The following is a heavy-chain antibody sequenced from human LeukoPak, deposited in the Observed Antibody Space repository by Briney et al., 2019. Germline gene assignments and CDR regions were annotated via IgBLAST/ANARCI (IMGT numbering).Heavy chain of an antibody. CDR2: ISVSGDNT. CDR3: ARCTTWNTHYPLDS. D-gene: IGHD1-1*01. V-gene: IGHV3-23*01. J-gene: IGHJ5*01. Sequence: GGSLRLSCAASGFTFNNYALSWVRQAPGKGLEWVSAISVSGDNTYYADSVKCRFTISRDNSKNTLYLQMNDLRAEDTALYYCARCTTWNTHYPLDSWGQGTLVTVSS. CDR1: GFTFNNYA.